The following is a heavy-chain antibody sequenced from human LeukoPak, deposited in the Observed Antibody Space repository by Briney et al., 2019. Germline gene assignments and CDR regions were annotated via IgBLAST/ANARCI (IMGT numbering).Heavy chain of an antibody. V-gene: IGHV3-9*01. CDR1: GFTFDDYA. D-gene: IGHD2-21*02. CDR3: AKTAYCGGDCSAFDY. J-gene: IGHJ4*02. CDR2: ISWNSGSI. Sequence: PGRSLRLSCAASGFTFDDYAMHWVRQAPGKGLEWVSGISWNSGSIGYADSVKGRFTISRDNAKNSLYLQMNSLRAEDTALHYCAKTAYCGGDCSAFDYWGQGTLVTVSS.